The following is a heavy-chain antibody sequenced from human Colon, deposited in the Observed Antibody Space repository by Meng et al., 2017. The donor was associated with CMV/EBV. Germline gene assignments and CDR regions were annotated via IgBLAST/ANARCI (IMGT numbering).Heavy chain of an antibody. D-gene: IGHD4-23*01. V-gene: IGHV3-66*04. J-gene: IGHJ4*02. CDR3: ASQDYGGSTRDY. CDR1: GFTVSSNY. CDR2: IYSGGST. Sequence: VRLVGSGGGLVQPGGSLRLSCAASGFTVSSNYMSWVRRAPGKGLEWVSVIYSGGSTYYADSVKGRFTISRDNSKNTLYLQMNSLRAEDTAVYYCASQDYGGSTRDYWGQGTLVTVSS.